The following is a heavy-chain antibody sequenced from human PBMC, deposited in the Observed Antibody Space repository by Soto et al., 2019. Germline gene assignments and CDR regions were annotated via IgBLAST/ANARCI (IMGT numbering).Heavy chain of an antibody. V-gene: IGHV4-39*01. D-gene: IGHD3-9*01. CDR1: GGSISSSSYY. CDR2: IYYSGST. J-gene: IGHJ4*02. Sequence: QLQLQESGPGLVKPSETLSLTCTVSGGSISSSSYYWGWIRQPPGKGLEWIGSIYYSGSTYYNPTLTSRVTISVDTPKNQFSLTLSSVTAADTAVYYCARHDWAKPFDYWGQGTLVTVSS. CDR3: ARHDWAKPFDY.